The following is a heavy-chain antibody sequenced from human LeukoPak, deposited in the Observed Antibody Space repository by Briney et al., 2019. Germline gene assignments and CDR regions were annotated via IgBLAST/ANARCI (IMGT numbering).Heavy chain of an antibody. J-gene: IGHJ4*02. CDR2: ISSSSSYI. V-gene: IGHV3-21*04. Sequence: PGGSLRLSCAASGFTFSSYSMNWVRQAPGKGLEWVSSISSSSSYIYYADSVKGRFTISRDNAKNSLYLQMNSLRAEDTAVYYCARPIGYDSSGYYLKNWGQGTLVTVSS. D-gene: IGHD3-22*01. CDR1: GFTFSSYS. CDR3: ARPIGYDSSGYYLKN.